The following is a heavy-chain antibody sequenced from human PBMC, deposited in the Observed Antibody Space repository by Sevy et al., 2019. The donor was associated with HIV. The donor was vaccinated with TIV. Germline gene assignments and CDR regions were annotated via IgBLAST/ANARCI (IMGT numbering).Heavy chain of an antibody. V-gene: IGHV3-30*04. Sequence: GGSLRLSCAASGFTFSSHAMHWVRQAPGKGLEWMTIISYDGSNKNHADSVKGRFTISRDNSKNTLYLQMNSLRPEDTAVYYWSRAPGAVIAAGPYDLDYWGQGTLVTVSS. CDR1: GFTFSSHA. CDR3: SRAPGAVIAAGPYDLDY. J-gene: IGHJ4*02. D-gene: IGHD6-13*01. CDR2: ISYDGSNK.